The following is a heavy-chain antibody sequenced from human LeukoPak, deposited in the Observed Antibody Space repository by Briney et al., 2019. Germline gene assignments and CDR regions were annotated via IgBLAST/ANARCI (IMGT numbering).Heavy chain of an antibody. CDR1: GGSFSSYY. CDR3: ARSVAGYFDY. J-gene: IGHJ4*02. CDR2: ISRSGST. Sequence: SETLSLTCAVYGGSFSSYYWSWIRQTPGKGLEWIGEISRSGSTNYKPSLKSRVTISVDTSKNHFSLKLSSVTAADTAVYYCARSVAGYFDYWGQGTLVTVSS. V-gene: IGHV4-34*01. D-gene: IGHD6-19*01.